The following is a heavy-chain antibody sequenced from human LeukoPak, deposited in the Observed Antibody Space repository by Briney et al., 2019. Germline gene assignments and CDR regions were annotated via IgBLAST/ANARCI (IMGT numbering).Heavy chain of an antibody. CDR3: ARDRQGLYYFDY. Sequence: ASVKVSCKASGYTFSGFYMHWVRQAPGQGLEWMGWIDPKSGGTKYAQNFQGWVTMTRDTSTSTVYMELSSLRSEDTAVYYCARDRQGLYYFDYWGQGTLVTVSS. CDR1: GYTFSGFY. D-gene: IGHD3/OR15-3a*01. V-gene: IGHV1-2*04. J-gene: IGHJ4*02. CDR2: IDPKSGGT.